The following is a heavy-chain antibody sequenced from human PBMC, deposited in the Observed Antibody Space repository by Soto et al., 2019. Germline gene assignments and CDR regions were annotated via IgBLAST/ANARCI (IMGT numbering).Heavy chain of an antibody. V-gene: IGHV4-59*08. Sequence: QVQLQESGPGLVKLSETLSLTCTVSGGSIGGDNCAWIRQTPGKALEWIGYVYSTGGLAYNPSLKDRVTLSVDRSKSQFSLQMRSVTAADTAVYYCVRQGIGPLHGLVDIWGRGTAVTVSS. D-gene: IGHD2-21*01. CDR1: GGSIGGDN. J-gene: IGHJ6*02. CDR2: VYSTGGL. CDR3: VRQGIGPLHGLVDI.